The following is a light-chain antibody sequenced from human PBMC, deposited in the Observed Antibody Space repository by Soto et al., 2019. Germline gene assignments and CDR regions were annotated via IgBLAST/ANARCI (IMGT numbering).Light chain of an antibody. Sequence: DIQMTQSPSSLSASVGDRVTITCRASKSISSYLNWYQQKPGKAPKLLIYAASSLQSGVPSRFSGSGSGTDFTLTISSQQPEDFATYYCQQSYRTPRTFGQGTKVEIK. CDR1: KSISSY. V-gene: IGKV1-39*01. CDR3: QQSYRTPRT. CDR2: AAS. J-gene: IGKJ1*01.